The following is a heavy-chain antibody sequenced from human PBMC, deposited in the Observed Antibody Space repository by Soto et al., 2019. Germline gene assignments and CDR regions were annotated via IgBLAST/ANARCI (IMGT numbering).Heavy chain of an antibody. CDR3: AKAYRGSRAFDY. D-gene: IGHD5-12*01. Sequence: GGSLRLSCVASGFTFSSYGMHWVRQAPGKGLEWVAVISYDGSNKYYADSVKGRFTISRDNSKNTLYLQMNSLRAEDTAVYYCAKAYRGSRAFDYWGQGTLVTVSS. V-gene: IGHV3-30*18. J-gene: IGHJ4*02. CDR1: GFTFSSYG. CDR2: ISYDGSNK.